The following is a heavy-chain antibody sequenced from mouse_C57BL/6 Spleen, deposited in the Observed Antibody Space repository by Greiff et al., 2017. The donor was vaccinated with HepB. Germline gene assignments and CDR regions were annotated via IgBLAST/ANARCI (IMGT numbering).Heavy chain of an antibody. Sequence: VQLQQPGAELVMPGASVKLSCKASGYTFPSYWMHWVKQRPGQGLEWIGEIDPSDSYTNYNQKFKGKSTLTVGKSSSTAYRQRSSLTSEDSAVYYGARSRTGTMDYGGQGTTLTVSS. J-gene: IGHJ2*01. CDR2: IDPSDSYT. CDR1: GYTFPSYW. D-gene: IGHD3-3*01. CDR3: ARSRTGTMDY. V-gene: IGHV1-69*01.